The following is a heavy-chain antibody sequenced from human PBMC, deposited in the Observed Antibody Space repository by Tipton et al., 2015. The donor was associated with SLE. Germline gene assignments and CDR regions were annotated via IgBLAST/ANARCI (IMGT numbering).Heavy chain of an antibody. D-gene: IGHD3-3*01. CDR2: VNWNSYTM. V-gene: IGHV3-9*01. CDR1: GFIFDDSA. J-gene: IGHJ4*02. CDR3: VKGASQDYDFWSGYYHLDF. Sequence: SLRLSCAASGFIFDDSAMHWVRQAPGKGLEWVSGVNWNSYTMDYADSVKGRFTISRDNAKNSLYLQMNSLRPEDTAFYYCVKGASQDYDFWSGYYHLDFWGQGAQVTVSS.